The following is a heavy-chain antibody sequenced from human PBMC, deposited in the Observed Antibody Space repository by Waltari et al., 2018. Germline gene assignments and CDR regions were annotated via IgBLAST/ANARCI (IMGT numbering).Heavy chain of an antibody. J-gene: IGHJ6*04. Sequence: QVQLQESGPGLVKPSEPLSLTCTVSARSFTDYYWNWIRHSPGKGLEWIGWIYNTGSTNYNPSLRNRVTISVDTSKNQFSLRLSSVTAADTAVYYCARDLPMDVWGKGTTVTVFS. V-gene: IGHV4-59*01. CDR3: ARDLPMDV. CDR1: ARSFTDYY. CDR2: IYNTGST.